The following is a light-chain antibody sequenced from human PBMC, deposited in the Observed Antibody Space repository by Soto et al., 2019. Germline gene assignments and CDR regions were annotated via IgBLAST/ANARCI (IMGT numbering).Light chain of an antibody. CDR3: QQTYTNPQT. CDR1: QTSATF. J-gene: IGKJ1*01. V-gene: IGKV1-39*01. Sequence: DIQMTQSPSSLSASVGDRVTISCRASQTSATFVNWYQQKSGSAPRLLIYETSAFQRGVPSRFSGSGSGTHFVLSISDFQPEDSATYFCQQTYTNPQTFGQGTKVEIK. CDR2: ETS.